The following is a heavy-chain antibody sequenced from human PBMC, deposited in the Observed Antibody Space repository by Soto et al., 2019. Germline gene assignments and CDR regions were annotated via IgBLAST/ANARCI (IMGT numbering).Heavy chain of an antibody. CDR2: LIPIFGTA. Sequence: QVQLVQSGAEVKKPGSSVKVSCKASGGTFSSYAISWVRQAPGQGLEWMGGLIPIFGTANYAQKFQGRVTITADESTSTAYMALSSLRSEDTAVYYCARDNGYYGSGSYSTYYYYGMDVWGQGTTVTVSS. J-gene: IGHJ6*02. V-gene: IGHV1-69*01. D-gene: IGHD3-10*01. CDR3: ARDNGYYGSGSYSTYYYYGMDV. CDR1: GGTFSSYA.